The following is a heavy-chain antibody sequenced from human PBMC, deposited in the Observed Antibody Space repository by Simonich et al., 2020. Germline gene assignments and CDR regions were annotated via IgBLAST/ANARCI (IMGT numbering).Heavy chain of an antibody. D-gene: IGHD3-9*01. V-gene: IGHV4-34*01. CDR3: ARGKNYDILTGGWYFDL. CDR2: INQSGST. CDR1: GGSFSGYY. J-gene: IGHJ2*01. Sequence: QVQLQQWGAGLLKPSETLSLTCAVYGGSFSGYYWSGIRQPPGKGRGGIGEINQSGSTNYSPSLKSRVTISVDTSKNQFSVKLSSVTAADTAVYYCARGKNYDILTGGWYFDLWGRGTLVTVSS.